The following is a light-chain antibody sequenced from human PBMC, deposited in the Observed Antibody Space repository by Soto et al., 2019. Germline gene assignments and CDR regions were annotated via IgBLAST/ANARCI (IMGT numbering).Light chain of an antibody. CDR3: QQYNNMWT. Sequence: DIQMTQSPSTLSASVGDRVTITCRASQSISDWLAWFQQKPGKAPKVLIYDASTLESGVPSRFSGSGSGTEFTLTITSLQPDDFGTYYCQQYNNMWTFGQGTKVDIK. V-gene: IGKV1-5*01. CDR1: QSISDW. J-gene: IGKJ1*01. CDR2: DAS.